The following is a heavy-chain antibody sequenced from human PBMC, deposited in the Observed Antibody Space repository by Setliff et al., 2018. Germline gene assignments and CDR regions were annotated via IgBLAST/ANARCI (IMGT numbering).Heavy chain of an antibody. J-gene: IGHJ4*02. CDR1: GGSISSGSYY. V-gene: IGHV4-61*09. CDR2: IYTSGST. D-gene: IGHD1-1*01. Sequence: PSETLSLTCTVSGGSISSGSYYWSWIRQPAGKGLEWIGHIYTSGSTNYNPSLKSRVTISVDTSKNQFSLKLSSVTAADTAVYYCARRATYNEYYFDYWGQGTLVTVSS. CDR3: ARRATYNEYYFDY.